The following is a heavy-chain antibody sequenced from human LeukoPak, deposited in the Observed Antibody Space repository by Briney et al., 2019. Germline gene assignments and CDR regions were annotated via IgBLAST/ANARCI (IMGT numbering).Heavy chain of an antibody. CDR1: GFTFSSYA. CDR3: ARDKTMIVVVTYYYGMDV. CDR2: ISYDGSNK. V-gene: IGHV3-30-3*01. Sequence: GGSLRLSCAASGFTFSSYAMHWVRQASGKGLEWVAVISYDGSNKYYADPVKGRFTISRDNSKNTLYLQMNSLRAEDTAVYYCARDKTMIVVVTYYYGMDVWGQGTTVTVSS. D-gene: IGHD3-22*01. J-gene: IGHJ6*02.